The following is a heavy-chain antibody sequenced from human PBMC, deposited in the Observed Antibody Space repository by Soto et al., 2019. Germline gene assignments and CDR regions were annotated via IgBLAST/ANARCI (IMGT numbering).Heavy chain of an antibody. CDR3: AREQTPSCSGSWDPTGDWFDA. CDR1: GGSISSYY. J-gene: IGHJ5*01. D-gene: IGHD6-13*01. V-gene: IGHV4-59*01. Sequence: SETLSLTCTVSGGSISSYYWSWIRQPPGKGLEWIGYIYYSGSTNYNPSLKSRVTISVDTSKNQFSLKLSSVTAADTAVYSCAREQTPSCSGSWDPTGDWFDAWGQEPGSSSP. CDR2: IYYSGST.